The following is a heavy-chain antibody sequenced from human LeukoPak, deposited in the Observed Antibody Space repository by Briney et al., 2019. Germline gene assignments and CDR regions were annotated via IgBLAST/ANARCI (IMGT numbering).Heavy chain of an antibody. CDR1: GGSFSGYY. J-gene: IGHJ4*02. D-gene: IGHD3-10*01. Sequence: SETLSLTCAVYGGSFSGYYWSWIRQPPGKGLEWIGEINHSGSTNYNPSLRSRVTISVDTSKNQFSLKLSSVTAADTAVYYCASRELFQYYFDYWGQGTLVTVSS. V-gene: IGHV4-34*01. CDR3: ASRELFQYYFDY. CDR2: INHSGST.